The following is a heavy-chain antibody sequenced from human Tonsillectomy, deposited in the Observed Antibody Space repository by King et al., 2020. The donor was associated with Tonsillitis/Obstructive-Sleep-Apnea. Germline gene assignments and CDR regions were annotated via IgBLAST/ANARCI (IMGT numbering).Heavy chain of an antibody. D-gene: IGHD6-13*01. CDR1: GYTFPSYI. Sequence: QLVQSGAEVKKPGASVKVSCKASGYTFPSYIISWVRQAPGQGLEWMGWISPYNGNTNYAQKLQGRVTMTTDTSTRAAYIELRSLRSDGTGVYCCGRGDYSIFIIWFDPWGQGPLVTVSS. CDR3: GRGDYSIFIIWFDP. V-gene: IGHV1-18*01. CDR2: ISPYNGNT. J-gene: IGHJ5*02.